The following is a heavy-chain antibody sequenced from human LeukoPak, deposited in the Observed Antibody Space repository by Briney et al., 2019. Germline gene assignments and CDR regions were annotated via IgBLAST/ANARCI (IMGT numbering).Heavy chain of an antibody. V-gene: IGHV3-23*01. CDR3: ARAKLRYFDWLTRDDAFDI. Sequence: GGSLRLSCAASGFTFSSYAMSWVRQAPGKGLDWVSLISDSVGGTYYADSVKGRFTISRDNAKNTLYLQMNSLRAEDTAVYYCARAKLRYFDWLTRDDAFDIWGQGTMVTVSS. CDR1: GFTFSSYA. CDR2: ISDSVGGT. J-gene: IGHJ3*02. D-gene: IGHD3-9*01.